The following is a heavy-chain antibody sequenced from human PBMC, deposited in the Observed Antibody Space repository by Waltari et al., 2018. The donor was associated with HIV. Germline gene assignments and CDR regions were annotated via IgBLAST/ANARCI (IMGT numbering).Heavy chain of an antibody. Sequence: QVQLQESGPGLVRPSQTLSLTCTVSGGSITSGSYYWSWIRQPAGKGLEWIGRVYPSGNPDYTPSLRSRVTLSVDTSNNQFSLKLSSLTAADTAVYYCARALDYYESGSFPWWFFDLWGRGTLVTVSS. D-gene: IGHD3-10*01. CDR1: GGSITSGSYY. V-gene: IGHV4-61*02. CDR3: ARALDYYESGSFPWWFFDL. J-gene: IGHJ2*01. CDR2: VYPSGNP.